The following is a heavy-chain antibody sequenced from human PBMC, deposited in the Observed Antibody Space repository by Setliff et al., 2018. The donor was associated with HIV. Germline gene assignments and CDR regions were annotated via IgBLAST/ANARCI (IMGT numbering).Heavy chain of an antibody. CDR1: GFTFTDYA. Sequence: GGSLRLSCAASGFTFTDYAMTWVRQAPGKGLEWVSGISGGGDDTSDADSVKGRFTISRDNSKNTLYLQMNSLRAEDTAVYYCAKDYSSGWFDYWGQGTLVTVSS. V-gene: IGHV3-23*01. CDR3: AKDYSSGWFDY. D-gene: IGHD6-19*01. J-gene: IGHJ4*02. CDR2: ISGGGDDT.